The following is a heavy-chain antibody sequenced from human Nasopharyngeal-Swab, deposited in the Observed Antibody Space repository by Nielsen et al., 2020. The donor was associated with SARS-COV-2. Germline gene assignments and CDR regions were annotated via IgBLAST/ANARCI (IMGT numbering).Heavy chain of an antibody. V-gene: IGHV3-21*01. CDR2: ISSSSSYI. J-gene: IGHJ4*02. D-gene: IGHD6-13*01. Sequence: VRQAPGKGLEWVSSISSSSSYIYYADSVKGRFTISRDNAKNSLYLQMNSLRAEDTAVYYCARVAGLIAAAGDYWGQGTLVTVPS. CDR3: ARVAGLIAAAGDY.